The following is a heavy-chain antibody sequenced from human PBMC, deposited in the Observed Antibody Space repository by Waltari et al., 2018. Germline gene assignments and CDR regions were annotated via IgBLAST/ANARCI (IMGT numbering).Heavy chain of an antibody. D-gene: IGHD6-6*01. V-gene: IGHV4-39*07. CDR2: IDYSGST. Sequence: QLQLQESGPGLVKPSETLSLTCTVSGGSISSSSYYWGWIRQPPGKGLEWIGSIDYSGSTYYNPSLKSRVTISVDTSKNQFSLKLSSVTAADTAVYYCARDLAARLGWFDPWGQGTLVTVSS. J-gene: IGHJ5*02. CDR1: GGSISSSSYY. CDR3: ARDLAARLGWFDP.